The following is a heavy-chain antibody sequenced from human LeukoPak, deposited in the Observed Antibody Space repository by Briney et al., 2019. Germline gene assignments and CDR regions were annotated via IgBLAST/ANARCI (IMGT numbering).Heavy chain of an antibody. D-gene: IGHD3-22*01. Sequence: GGSLKLSCAASGFTFSSYAMSWVRQAPGKGLEWVSAISGSGGSTYYAGSVKGRFTISRDNSKNTLYLQMNSLRAEDTAVYYCVYDSSGYYYLDYWGQGTLVTVSS. CDR3: VYDSSGYYYLDY. J-gene: IGHJ4*02. CDR2: ISGSGGST. CDR1: GFTFSSYA. V-gene: IGHV3-23*01.